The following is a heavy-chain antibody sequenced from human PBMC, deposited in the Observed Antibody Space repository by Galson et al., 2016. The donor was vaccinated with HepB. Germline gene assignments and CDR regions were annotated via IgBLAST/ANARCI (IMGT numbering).Heavy chain of an antibody. CDR3: ARDLSPVHSGPGH. V-gene: IGHV1-18*01. CDR1: GYTFTNYG. D-gene: IGHD2/OR15-2a*01. CDR2: ISVYNGDT. Sequence: SVKVSCKASGYTFTNYGISWVRQAPGQGLEWLGWISVYNGDTNYAQNPQGRVTMTTDTSTSTASMELRSLRSDDTAGYYCARDLSPVHSGPGHWGQGTLVTVSS. J-gene: IGHJ4*02.